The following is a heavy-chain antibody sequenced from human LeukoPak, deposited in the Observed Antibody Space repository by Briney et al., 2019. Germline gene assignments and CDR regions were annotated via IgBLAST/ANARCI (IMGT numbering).Heavy chain of an antibody. CDR3: ARAAHYYDSSGYSS. CDR2: IYYSGST. D-gene: IGHD3-22*01. Sequence: SETLSLTCTVSGGSISSYYWGWIRQPPGKGLEWIGYIYYSGSTNYNPSLKSRVTISVDTSKNQFSLKLSSVTAADTAVYYCARAAHYYDSSGYSSWGQGTLVTVSS. V-gene: IGHV4-59*01. J-gene: IGHJ4*02. CDR1: GGSISSYY.